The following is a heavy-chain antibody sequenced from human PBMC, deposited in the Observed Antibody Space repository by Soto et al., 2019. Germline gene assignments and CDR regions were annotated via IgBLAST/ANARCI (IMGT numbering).Heavy chain of an antibody. CDR1: GYIFTAYH. J-gene: IGHJ4*02. Sequence: QVQLVQSGAEVKKPGASVKISCTASGYIFTAYHVHWVRQAPGQGLEWVGWISTGNGDREYSQKFQDRVTISSDTSASTVYMEVSILTSEDTAVYYCAREDGGGPLDYWGQGALVTVSS. D-gene: IGHD3-10*01. CDR3: AREDGGGPLDY. CDR2: ISTGNGDR. V-gene: IGHV1-3*04.